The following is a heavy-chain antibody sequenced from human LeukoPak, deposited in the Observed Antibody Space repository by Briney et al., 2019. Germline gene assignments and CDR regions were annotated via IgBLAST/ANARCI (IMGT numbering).Heavy chain of an antibody. CDR2: INPSGGST. D-gene: IGHD3-3*01. CDR3: ASAGYDFWSGFYYYYMDV. J-gene: IGHJ6*03. CDR1: GYTFAGYY. V-gene: IGHV1-46*01. Sequence: ASVKVSCKASGYTFAGYYMHWVRQAPGQGLEWMGIINPSGGSTSYAQKFQGRVTMTRDMSTSTVYMELSSLRSEDTAVYYCASAGYDFWSGFYYYYMDVWGKGTTVTVSS.